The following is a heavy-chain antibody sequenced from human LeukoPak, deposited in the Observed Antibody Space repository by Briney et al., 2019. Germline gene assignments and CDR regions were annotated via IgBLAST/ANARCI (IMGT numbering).Heavy chain of an antibody. CDR1: GGSISSYY. CDR3: ARLYSSSFPLY. CDR2: IYYSGST. D-gene: IGHD6-6*01. V-gene: IGHV4-59*08. Sequence: SETLSLTCIVSGGSISSYYWSWLRQPPGKGLEWIGYIYYSGSTNYNPSLKSRVTISVDTSKNQFSLKLSSVTAADTAVYYCARLYSSSFPLYWGQGTLVTVSS. J-gene: IGHJ4*02.